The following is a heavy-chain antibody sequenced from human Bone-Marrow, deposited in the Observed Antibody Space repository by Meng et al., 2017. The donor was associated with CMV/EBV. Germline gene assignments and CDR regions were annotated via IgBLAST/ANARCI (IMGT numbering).Heavy chain of an antibody. V-gene: IGHV3-21*01. CDR1: GFTFSSYT. D-gene: IGHD2-2*01. Sequence: GGSLRLSCAASGFTFSSYTMNWVRQTPEKGLEWVSSISSSSSYIHYADSVKGRFTISRDNAKSSLYLQMNSLRAEDTPVYYCARAYTYCSSTSCYFYAFDIWGQGTMVTVSS. CDR3: ARAYTYCSSTSCYFYAFDI. CDR2: ISSSSSYI. J-gene: IGHJ3*02.